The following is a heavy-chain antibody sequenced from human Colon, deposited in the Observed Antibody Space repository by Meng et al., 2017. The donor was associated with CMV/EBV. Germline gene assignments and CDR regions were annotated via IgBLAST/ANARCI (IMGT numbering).Heavy chain of an antibody. V-gene: IGHV3-66*02. D-gene: IGHD2/OR15-2a*01. Sequence: GESLKISCAASGFSVSSNYMNWVRQAPGKGLEWVSVIYGDNTTHYADSVKGRFTISRDSSKNIVFLQMNNLRGEDTAVYFCARDPWAPIVGILYSLDVWGQGTTVTVSS. J-gene: IGHJ6*02. CDR2: IYGDNTT. CDR3: ARDPWAPIVGILYSLDV. CDR1: GFSVSSNY.